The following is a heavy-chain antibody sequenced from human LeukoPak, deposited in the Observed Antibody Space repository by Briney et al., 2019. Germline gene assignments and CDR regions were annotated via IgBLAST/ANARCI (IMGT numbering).Heavy chain of an antibody. CDR1: GFTVSSSY. CDR3: AKDRLYYGSGSFDY. V-gene: IGHV3-53*01. Sequence: PGGSLRLSCAASGFTVSSSYMSWVRQAPGKGLEWVSVIYNDGNTLYADSVKGRFTISRDDSKNTLYLQMNSLRVEDTAVYYCAKDRLYYGSGSFDYWGQGTLVTVSS. J-gene: IGHJ4*02. D-gene: IGHD3-10*01. CDR2: IYNDGNT.